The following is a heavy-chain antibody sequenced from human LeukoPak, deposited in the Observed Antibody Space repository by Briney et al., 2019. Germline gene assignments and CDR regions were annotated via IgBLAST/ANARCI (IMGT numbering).Heavy chain of an antibody. D-gene: IGHD5-12*01. CDR2: INHSVST. Sequence: PETLSLTCAVYAGSFSGYYSSCIRHPPGNGLEWIGEINHSVSTNYNPSLKSRVTISVDTPTNQLSWKLRSVTATAPPVFSCARDPFQSYGYNYPSYFDYWGQGTLVTVSS. CDR1: AGSFSGYY. CDR3: ARDPFQSYGYNYPSYFDY. J-gene: IGHJ4*02. V-gene: IGHV4-34*01.